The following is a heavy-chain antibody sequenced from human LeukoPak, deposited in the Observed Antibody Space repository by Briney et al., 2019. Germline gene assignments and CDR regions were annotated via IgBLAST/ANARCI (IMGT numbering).Heavy chain of an antibody. V-gene: IGHV4-4*07. CDR2: IYTSGST. Sequence: PSETLSLTCTVSGGSISSYYWSWIRQPAGKGLEWIGRIYTSGSTNYNPSLKSRVTISVDTSKNQFSLKLSSVTAADTAVYYCARLPGSYSYYYGMDVWGQGTTVTVSS. CDR3: ARLPGSYSYYYGMDV. J-gene: IGHJ6*02. CDR1: GGSISSYY. D-gene: IGHD3-10*01.